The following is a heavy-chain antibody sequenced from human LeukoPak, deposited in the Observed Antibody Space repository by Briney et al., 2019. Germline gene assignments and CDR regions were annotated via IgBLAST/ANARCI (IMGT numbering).Heavy chain of an antibody. CDR3: ATALRFQPTFDY. Sequence: ASVKVSCKASGYTFTSYDINWVRQATGQGLEWMGWMNPNSGNTGYAQKFQGRVTITRNTSISTAYMELSSLRSEDTAVYYCATALRFQPTFDYWGQGTLVTVSS. V-gene: IGHV1-8*03. CDR1: GYTFTSYD. CDR2: MNPNSGNT. D-gene: IGHD3-3*01. J-gene: IGHJ4*02.